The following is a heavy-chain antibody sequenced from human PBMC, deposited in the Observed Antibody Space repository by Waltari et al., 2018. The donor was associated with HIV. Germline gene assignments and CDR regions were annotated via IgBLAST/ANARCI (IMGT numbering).Heavy chain of an antibody. V-gene: IGHV4-34*01. CDR1: GGSFSGYY. J-gene: IGHJ6*01. CDR3: ARDSVPSFDYGDYYYYGMDV. D-gene: IGHD4-17*01. Sequence: QVQLQQWGAGLLRPSETLSLTCAVYGGSFSGYYWSWIRQPPGKGLEWIGEINHSGSSNYNPSLKSRVTISVDTSKNQFSLRLRSVTAADTAVYYCARDSVPSFDYGDYYYYGMDVWSQGTTVTVSS. CDR2: INHSGSS.